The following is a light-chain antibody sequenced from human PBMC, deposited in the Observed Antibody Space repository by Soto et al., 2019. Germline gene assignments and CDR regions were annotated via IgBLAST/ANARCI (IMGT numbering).Light chain of an antibody. CDR1: QSISSW. CDR3: QHYNSNPWT. Sequence: DIQMTQSPSTLSASVGDRVTITCRASQSISSWLAWYQQKPGKAPKLLIYAASSLESGVPSRFSGSRSGTDFTLTISSLQPDDFATYYSQHYNSNPWTFGQGTKVEVK. CDR2: AAS. V-gene: IGKV1-5*01. J-gene: IGKJ1*01.